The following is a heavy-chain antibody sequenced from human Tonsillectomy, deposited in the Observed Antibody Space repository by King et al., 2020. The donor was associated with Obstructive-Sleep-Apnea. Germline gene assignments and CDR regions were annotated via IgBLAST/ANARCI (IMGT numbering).Heavy chain of an antibody. Sequence: VQLVESGGGLVQPGGSLRLSCAASGFPLTTFAMSWVRQAPGRGLEWVSGMSGSGDNTYYADSVRGRFTISRDTSKNTLYLQMNSLRAEDTAVYYCARIPFINPVGATKTGAYFDYWGQGTLVTVSS. J-gene: IGHJ4*02. CDR2: MSGSGDNT. CDR1: GFPLTTFA. CDR3: ARIPFINPVGATKTGAYFDY. V-gene: IGHV3-23*04. D-gene: IGHD1-26*01.